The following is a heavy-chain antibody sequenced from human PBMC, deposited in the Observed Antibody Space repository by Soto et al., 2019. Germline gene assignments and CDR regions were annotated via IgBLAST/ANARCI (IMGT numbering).Heavy chain of an antibody. V-gene: IGHV3-23*01. CDR2: ISGSGGNT. J-gene: IGHJ6*02. CDR3: AKGLRRLLRTQYYYGLDV. Sequence: GGSLKLSCAASVFTFIPYALAWVRQAPGKWLEWVSSISGSGGNTNYADSVKGRFTVSRDNSKRTLSLQMNSLTEEDTAIYYCAKGLRRLLRTQYYYGLDVWGRGTTVTVSS. D-gene: IGHD3-16*01. CDR1: VFTFIPYA.